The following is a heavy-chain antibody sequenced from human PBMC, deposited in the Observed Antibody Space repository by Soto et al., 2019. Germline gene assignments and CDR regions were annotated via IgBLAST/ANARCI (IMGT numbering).Heavy chain of an antibody. D-gene: IGHD6-13*01. CDR3: ARGSIAAAGRPLHFDY. V-gene: IGHV4-39*01. Sequence: QLQLQESGPGLVKPSETLSLTCTVSGGSISSSSYYWGWIRQPPGKGLEWIGSIYYSGSTYYNPSIKSRVTISVDTSKNQFSLKLSSVTAADTAVYYCARGSIAAAGRPLHFDYWGQGTLVTVSS. CDR2: IYYSGST. J-gene: IGHJ4*02. CDR1: GGSISSSSYY.